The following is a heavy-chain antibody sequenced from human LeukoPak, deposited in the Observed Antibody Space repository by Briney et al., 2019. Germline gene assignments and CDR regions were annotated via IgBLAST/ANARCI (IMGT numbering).Heavy chain of an antibody. CDR3: ARGRRLFWSGYYLPPELDY. D-gene: IGHD3-3*01. CDR1: GGSFSGYC. Sequence: SETLSLTCAVYGGSFSGYCWSWIRQPPGKGLEWIREINHSGSTNYNPSLKSRVTISVDTSKNQFSLKLSSVTAADTAVYYCARGRRLFWSGYYLPPELDYWGQGTLVTVSS. V-gene: IGHV4-34*01. CDR2: INHSGST. J-gene: IGHJ4*02.